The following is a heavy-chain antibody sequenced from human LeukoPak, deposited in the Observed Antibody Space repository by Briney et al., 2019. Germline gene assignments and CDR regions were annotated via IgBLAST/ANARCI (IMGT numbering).Heavy chain of an antibody. CDR1: GFTFSSYG. CDR2: IRYDGSNK. D-gene: IGHD6-25*01. J-gene: IGHJ6*03. V-gene: IGHV3-30*02. CDR3: ARDRLSRAYYYMDV. Sequence: GGSLRLSCAASGFTFSSYGMHWVRQAPGKGLEWVAFIRYDGSNKYYADSVKGRFTISRDNSKNTLYLQMNSLRAEDTAVYYCARDRLSRAYYYMDVWGKGTTVTVSS.